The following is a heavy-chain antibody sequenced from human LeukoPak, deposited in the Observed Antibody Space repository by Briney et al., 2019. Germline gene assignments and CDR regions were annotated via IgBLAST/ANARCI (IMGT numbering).Heavy chain of an antibody. V-gene: IGHV3-53*01. D-gene: IGHD4-23*01. J-gene: IGHJ4*02. CDR3: ARDSDQYGGILDY. CDR2: IYSGGST. Sequence: GGSLRLSCAASGFTVSSNYMSWVRQAPGKGLEWVSVIYSGGSTYYADSVKGRFTISRDNSKNTLYLQMNSLRAEDTAVYYCARDSDQYGGILDYWGQGTLVTVSS. CDR1: GFTVSSNY.